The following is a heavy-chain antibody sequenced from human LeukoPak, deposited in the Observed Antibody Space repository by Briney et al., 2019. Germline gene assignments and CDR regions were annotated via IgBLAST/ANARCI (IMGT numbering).Heavy chain of an antibody. V-gene: IGHV3-7*01. D-gene: IGHD3-10*01. CDR2: IKQEGSEK. CDR1: GFTFSSYW. J-gene: IGHJ4*02. CDR3: AREGIWFGEFNFDY. Sequence: GGSLRLSCAASGFTFSSYWMSWVRQAPGKGLEGVANIKQEGSEKYYVDSVKGRFTISRDNAKNSLYLQMNSLRAEDTAVYYCAREGIWFGEFNFDYWGQGTLVTVSS.